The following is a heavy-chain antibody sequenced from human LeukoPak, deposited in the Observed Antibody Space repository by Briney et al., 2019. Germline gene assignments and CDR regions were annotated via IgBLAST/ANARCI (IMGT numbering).Heavy chain of an antibody. CDR3: ASGLVSDYYDSSGYPLDY. CDR2: INHSGST. D-gene: IGHD3-22*01. CDR1: GGSFSGYY. Sequence: SETLSLTCAVYGGSFSGYYWSWIRQPPGKGLEWIGEINHSGSTNYNPSLKSRVTISVDTSKNQFSLKLSSVTAADTAVYYCASGLVSDYYDSSGYPLDYWGQGTLVTVSS. V-gene: IGHV4-34*01. J-gene: IGHJ4*02.